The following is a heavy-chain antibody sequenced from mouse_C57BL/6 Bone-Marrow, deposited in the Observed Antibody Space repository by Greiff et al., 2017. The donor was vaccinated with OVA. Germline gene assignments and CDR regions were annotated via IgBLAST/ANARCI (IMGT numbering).Heavy chain of an antibody. CDR2: IYPRSGNT. Sequence: QVLVKQSGAELARPGASVKLSCKASGYTFTSYCISWAKQRTGHGLEWIGEIYPRSGNTNYNEKFKGKATLTADKSSSTAYMEFRSLTSEDSAVYVCARPPAWFAYWGQGTLVTVSA. V-gene: IGHV1-81*01. J-gene: IGHJ3*01. CDR1: GYTFTSYC. CDR3: ARPPAWFAY.